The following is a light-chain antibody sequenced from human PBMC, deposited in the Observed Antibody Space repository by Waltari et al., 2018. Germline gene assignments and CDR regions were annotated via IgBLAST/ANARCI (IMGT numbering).Light chain of an antibody. CDR1: QSIGRS. CDR2: GAS. J-gene: IGKJ1*01. CDR3: QNYERLPAT. V-gene: IGKV3-20*01. Sequence: VLTQSPGALSLSPGETATLSCRASQSIGRSLVWYQQKPGQAPRLLIYGASTRATGIPDRFSGSGSGTDFSLTISRLEAEDFAVYYCQNYERLPATFGQGTKVEIK.